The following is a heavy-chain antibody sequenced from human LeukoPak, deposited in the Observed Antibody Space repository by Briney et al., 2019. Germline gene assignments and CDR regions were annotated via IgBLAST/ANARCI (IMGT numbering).Heavy chain of an antibody. CDR2: ISWNSGSI. Sequence: QPGRSLRLSCAASGFTFDDYGMHWVRQAPGKGLEWVSGISWNSGSIGYVDSVKGRFTISRDNAKNSLYLQMNSLRAEDTALYYCAKDIGYFDSSGSNYYYGMDVWGQGTTVTVSS. CDR1: GFTFDDYG. J-gene: IGHJ6*02. V-gene: IGHV3-9*01. CDR3: AKDIGYFDSSGSNYYYGMDV. D-gene: IGHD3-22*01.